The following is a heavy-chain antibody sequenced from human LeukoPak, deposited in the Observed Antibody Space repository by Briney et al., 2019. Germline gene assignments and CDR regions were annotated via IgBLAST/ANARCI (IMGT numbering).Heavy chain of an antibody. D-gene: IGHD6-19*01. J-gene: IGHJ4*02. CDR2: ISYDGSNK. CDR3: AREFPAGPFDY. Sequence: GGSLRLSCAASGFTFSSYAMHWVRQAPGKGLEWVAVISYDGSNKYYADSVKGRFTISRDNSKNTLYLQMNSLRAEDTAVYYCAREFPAGPFDYWGQGTLVTVSS. CDR1: GFTFSSYA. V-gene: IGHV3-30-3*01.